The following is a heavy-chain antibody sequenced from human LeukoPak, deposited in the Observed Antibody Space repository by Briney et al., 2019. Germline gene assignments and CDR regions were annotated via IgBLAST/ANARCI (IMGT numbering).Heavy chain of an antibody. CDR2: IIYNSWGA. D-gene: IGHD3-16*01. J-gene: IGHJ4*02. Sequence: ASVKVSCKASGYTFTDYNIHWIRQAPGQGLEWLGRIIYNSWGAKYVQKLQGRVTVTRDTSISTVYMDLSGLTSDDTAVYYCARGHNFAYDHWGQGTLVTVSS. CDR1: GYTFTDYN. CDR3: ARGHNFAYDH. V-gene: IGHV1-2*06.